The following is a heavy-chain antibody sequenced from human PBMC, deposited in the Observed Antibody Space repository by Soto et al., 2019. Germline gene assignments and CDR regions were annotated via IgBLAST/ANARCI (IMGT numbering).Heavy chain of an antibody. CDR3: AGLVVVAATTNYYYYYGMDV. Sequence: LSLTCAVYGGSFSGYYWSWIRQPPGKGLEWIGEINHSGSTNYNPSLKSRVTISVDTSKNQFSLKLSSVTAADTAVYYCAGLVVVAATTNYYYYYGMDVWGQGTTVTVSS. J-gene: IGHJ6*02. CDR2: INHSGST. V-gene: IGHV4-34*01. CDR1: GGSFSGYY. D-gene: IGHD2-15*01.